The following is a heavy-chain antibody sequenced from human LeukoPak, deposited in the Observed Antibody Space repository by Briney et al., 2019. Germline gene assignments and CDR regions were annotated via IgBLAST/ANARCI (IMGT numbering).Heavy chain of an antibody. V-gene: IGHV3-11*01. CDR1: GFTFSDYY. J-gene: IGHJ4*02. CDR2: ISSSGSTI. CDR3: ARAAAVAGTESFFDY. Sequence: PGGSLRLSCAASGFTFSDYYMSWIRQAPGKGLEWVSYISSSGSTIYYADSVKGRFTISRDNAKNSLYLQMNSLRAEDTAVYYCARAAAVAGTESFFDYWGQGTLVTVSS. D-gene: IGHD6-19*01.